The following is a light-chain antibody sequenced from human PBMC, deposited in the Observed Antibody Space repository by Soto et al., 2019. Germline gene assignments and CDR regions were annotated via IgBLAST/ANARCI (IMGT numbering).Light chain of an antibody. J-gene: IGKJ1*01. CDR3: QQYNNWPQT. Sequence: EIVMTQSPATLSVSPGERATLSCRASQSVNSNLAWYQQKPGQAPRLLMYGASTRATGIPARFSGSGFGTEFTLTISSLQSEDFAVYYCQQYNNWPQTFGQGTKVDIK. CDR2: GAS. V-gene: IGKV3-15*01. CDR1: QSVNSN.